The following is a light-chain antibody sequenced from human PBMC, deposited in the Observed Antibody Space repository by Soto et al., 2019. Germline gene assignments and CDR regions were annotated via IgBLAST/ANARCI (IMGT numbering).Light chain of an antibody. Sequence: DIMLPQSPATLTLYPREIASLYCRASQSVSSYLAWYQQKPRQAPRLLIYDPSNRATGIPARFSGSGSGTDFTLTISSLEHEDFAVHYCQQRSNWPPITFGQGTRVEIK. J-gene: IGKJ5*01. CDR2: DPS. V-gene: IGKV3-11*01. CDR1: QSVSSY. CDR3: QQRSNWPPIT.